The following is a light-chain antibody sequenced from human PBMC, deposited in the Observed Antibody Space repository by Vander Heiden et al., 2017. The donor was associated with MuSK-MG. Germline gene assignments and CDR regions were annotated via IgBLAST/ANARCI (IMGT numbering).Light chain of an antibody. CDR1: QSVSRNY. Sequence: EIVLTQSPGPLSLSPGERATLPCRASQSVSRNYLAWYQKKPGRAPRLLIYGASTRATGVPDFTLSISRLEPEDFAVYYCQQYGSSSWTFGQGTKVEIK. J-gene: IGKJ1*01. V-gene: IGKV3-20*01. CDR3: QQYGSSSWT. CDR2: GAS.